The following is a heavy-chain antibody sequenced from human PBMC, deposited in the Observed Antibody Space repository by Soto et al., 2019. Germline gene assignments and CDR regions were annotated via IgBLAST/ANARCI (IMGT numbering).Heavy chain of an antibody. CDR3: ARYRREAVAGYTLDN. CDR2: VYNSGGT. CDR1: CGSISSNY. J-gene: IGHJ4*02. Sequence: PSETLSLTCTVSCGSISSNYWTWIRQPPGKGLEWIGYVYNSGGTNYNPSLKSRVTISEDTSKSQFSLKVNSMTAADTAVYYCARYRREAVAGYTLDNWGQGILVTVSS. V-gene: IGHV4-59*01. D-gene: IGHD6-13*01.